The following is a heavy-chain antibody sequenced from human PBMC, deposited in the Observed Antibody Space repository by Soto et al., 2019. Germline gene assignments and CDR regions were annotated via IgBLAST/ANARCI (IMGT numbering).Heavy chain of an antibody. V-gene: IGHV3-9*01. J-gene: IGHJ4*02. Sequence: EVQLVESGGGLVQPGRSLRLSCAASGFTFEDYAMHWVRQAPGRGLEWVSGITWNSGTIAYADSVKGRFTVSRDNAKNSLYLEMKSLRADDTAFYYCAKDIRIGVSSGWGDWGQGTLVTVSS. CDR2: ITWNSGTI. D-gene: IGHD6-19*01. CDR3: AKDIRIGVSSGWGD. CDR1: GFTFEDYA.